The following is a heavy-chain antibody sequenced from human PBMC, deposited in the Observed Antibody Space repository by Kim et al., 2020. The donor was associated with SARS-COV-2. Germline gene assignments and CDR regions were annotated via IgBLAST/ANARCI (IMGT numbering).Heavy chain of an antibody. V-gene: IGHV4-59*01. CDR1: GGSISSYY. CDR3: ARAVRLYGYKSFNRAFDI. Sequence: SETLSLTCTVSGGSISSYYWSWIRQPPGKGLEWIGYIYYSGSTNYNPSLKSRVTISVDTSKNQFSLKLSSVTAADTAVYYCARAVRLYGYKSFNRAFDIWGQGTMVTVSS. D-gene: IGHD3-16*01. J-gene: IGHJ3*02. CDR2: IYYSGST.